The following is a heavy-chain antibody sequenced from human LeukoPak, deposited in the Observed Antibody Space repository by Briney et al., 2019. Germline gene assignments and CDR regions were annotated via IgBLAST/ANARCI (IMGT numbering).Heavy chain of an antibody. V-gene: IGHV3-23*01. Sequence: GGSLRLSCAASGFTFVTYAMSWVRQAPGRGLEWVSTINSSGGATYYADSVKGRFTVSRDNSKNTLYLQMSTLRAEDTAVYYCAKGGSSWSRWDYWGQGTLVTVSS. CDR1: GFTFVTYA. CDR3: AKGGSSWSRWDY. J-gene: IGHJ4*02. D-gene: IGHD6-13*01. CDR2: INSSGGAT.